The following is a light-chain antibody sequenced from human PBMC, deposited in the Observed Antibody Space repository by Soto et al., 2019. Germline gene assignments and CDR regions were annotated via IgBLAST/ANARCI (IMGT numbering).Light chain of an antibody. J-gene: IGKJ2*02. CDR1: QSISTW. CDR3: QQYNSYPCA. CDR2: DAS. Sequence: DIQMTQSPSTVSASVGDGVTITCRASQSISTWLAWYQQKPGKAPNLLIYDASTLESGGPSGFSCSGSGPEFSLTISSLQPDDSATWYCQQYNSYPCAFGHWTKLEIK. V-gene: IGKV1-5*01.